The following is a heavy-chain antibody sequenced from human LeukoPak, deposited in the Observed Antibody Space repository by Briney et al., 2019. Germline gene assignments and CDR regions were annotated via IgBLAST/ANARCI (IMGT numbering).Heavy chain of an antibody. V-gene: IGHV4-59*12. J-gene: IGHJ5*02. CDR1: GGSISSYY. D-gene: IGHD3-16*02. CDR2: IYYSGST. Sequence: TTSETLSLTCTVSGGSISSYYWSWIRQPPGKGLEWIGYIYYSGSTNYNPSLKSRVTISVDKSKNQFSLKLSSVTAADTAVYYCARVLYDYVWGSYRPPLTWGQGTLVTVSS. CDR3: ARVLYDYVWGSYRPPLT.